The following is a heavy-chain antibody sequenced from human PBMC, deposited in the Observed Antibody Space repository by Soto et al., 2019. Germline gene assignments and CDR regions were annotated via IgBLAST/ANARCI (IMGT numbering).Heavy chain of an antibody. Sequence: ASVKVSCKASGYTFTGYYMHWVRQAPGQGLEWMGWINPNSGGTNYAQKFQGWVTMTSDTSISTAYMELSRLRSDDTAVYYCALATNDAFDIWGQGTMVTVSS. CDR1: GYTFTGYY. J-gene: IGHJ3*02. D-gene: IGHD1-26*01. CDR3: ALATNDAFDI. CDR2: INPNSGGT. V-gene: IGHV1-2*04.